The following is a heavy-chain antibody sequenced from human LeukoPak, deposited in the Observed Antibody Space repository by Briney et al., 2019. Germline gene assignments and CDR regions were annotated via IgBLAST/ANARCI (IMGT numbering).Heavy chain of an antibody. Sequence: HPGGSLRLSCAASGFTFSSYSMTWVRQAPGQGLEWVSSIYDTAGSKYYADAVKGRFTISRDNSQNTVHLQMNSLRVEDTGVYYCAKEEVEDYYDRAGYFPDVFDMWGQGTTVIVSS. CDR3: AKEEVEDYYDRAGYFPDVFDM. J-gene: IGHJ3*02. V-gene: IGHV3-23*01. CDR1: GFTFSSYS. CDR2: IYDTAGSK. D-gene: IGHD3-22*01.